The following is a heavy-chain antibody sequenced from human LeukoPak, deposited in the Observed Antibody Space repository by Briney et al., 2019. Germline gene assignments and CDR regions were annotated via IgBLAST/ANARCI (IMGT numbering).Heavy chain of an antibody. CDR1: GCTFTSYY. Sequence: ASVKVSCKASGCTFTSYYLHWVRQAPGQGLEWMGIINPSGGSTSYAQKFQGRVTMTRDTSTNTVYLELSSLRSEDTAVYYCARDVHIDDAFDIWGQGTMVTVSS. CDR2: INPSGGST. CDR3: ARDVHIDDAFDI. V-gene: IGHV1-46*01. D-gene: IGHD2-21*01. J-gene: IGHJ3*02.